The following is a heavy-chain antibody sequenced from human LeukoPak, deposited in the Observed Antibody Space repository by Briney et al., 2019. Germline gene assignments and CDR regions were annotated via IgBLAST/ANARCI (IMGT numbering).Heavy chain of an antibody. D-gene: IGHD6-13*01. CDR1: GFTFSNAR. CDR2: IKSKTDGGKS. CDR3: TTPAIAAAGPPPDY. V-gene: IGHV3-15*01. Sequence: PGGSLRLPCAASGFTFSNARMSWARKAPGRGWEWVGCIKSKTDGGKSDYDAPVKGRFTISRDDSKNTLHLQMNSLKTEDTAVYYCTTPAIAAAGPPPDYWGQGTLVTVAS. J-gene: IGHJ4*02.